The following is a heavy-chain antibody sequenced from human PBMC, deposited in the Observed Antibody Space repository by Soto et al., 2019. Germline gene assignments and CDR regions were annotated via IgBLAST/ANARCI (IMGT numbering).Heavy chain of an antibody. CDR1: GASISSGDYF. CDR3: ARVRSPLNVSSWSLRGP. CDR2: IFYTGRT. Sequence: PSETLSLTCSVSGASISSGDYFWSWIRQPPGKGLQWIGYIFYTGRTYYNPSLRSRVSISLDTSRNQFFLGLTSVTAADTAVYYCARVRSPLNVSSWSLRGPGGQCTPVNDS. D-gene: IGHD3-22*01. V-gene: IGHV4-30-4*01. J-gene: IGHJ5*02.